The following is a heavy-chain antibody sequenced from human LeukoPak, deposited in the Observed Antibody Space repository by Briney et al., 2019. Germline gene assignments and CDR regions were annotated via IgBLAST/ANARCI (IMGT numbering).Heavy chain of an antibody. CDR1: GYTFAGYY. D-gene: IGHD2-2*01. V-gene: IGHV1-2*02. CDR3: ARGLRGSPAFDY. CDR2: INPNSGGT. J-gene: IGHJ4*02. Sequence: ASVKVSCKASGYTFAGYYMHWVRQAPGQGLEWMGWINPNSGGTNYAQKFQGRVTMTRNTSINTAYMELSRLRSDDTAVYYCARGLRGSPAFDYWGQGTLVTVSS.